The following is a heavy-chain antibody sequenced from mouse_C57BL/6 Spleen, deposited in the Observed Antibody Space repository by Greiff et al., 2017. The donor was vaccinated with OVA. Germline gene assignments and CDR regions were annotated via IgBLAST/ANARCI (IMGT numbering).Heavy chain of an antibody. J-gene: IGHJ2*01. Sequence: VQLQQSVAELVRPGASVKLSCTASGFNIKNTYMHWVKQRPEQGLEWIGRIDPANGNTKYAPKFQGKATITADSSSDTAYLQLSSLTSEDTAIYYCAPITTVVATGGFDYWGQGTTLTVSS. CDR2: IDPANGNT. V-gene: IGHV14-3*01. CDR1: GFNIKNTY. D-gene: IGHD1-1*01. CDR3: APITTVVATGGFDY.